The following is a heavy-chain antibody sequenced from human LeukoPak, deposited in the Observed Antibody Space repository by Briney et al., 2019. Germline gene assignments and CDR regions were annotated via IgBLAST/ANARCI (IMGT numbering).Heavy chain of an antibody. Sequence: GGSLRLSCAASGFTFNMYWMTWVRQAPGKGLESVAYINNDGSDKYYVDSVKGRFTVYRDNAKNSLYLQMNSLRAEDTAGYYCARDAGYGGNSDYWGQGTLVTVSS. CDR1: GFTFNMYW. V-gene: IGHV3-7*01. CDR3: ARDAGYGGNSDY. J-gene: IGHJ4*02. CDR2: INNDGSDK. D-gene: IGHD4-23*01.